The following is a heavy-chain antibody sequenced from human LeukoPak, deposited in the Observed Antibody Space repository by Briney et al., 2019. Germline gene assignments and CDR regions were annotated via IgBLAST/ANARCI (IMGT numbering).Heavy chain of an antibody. D-gene: IGHD4-17*01. CDR1: GFTFSSYS. Sequence: PGGSLRLSCAASGFTFSSYSMNWVRQAPGKGLEWISGISWNSGSIVYADSVKGRFTISRDNAKNSLYLQMNSLRAEDTALYYCAKGAEDYGDYVNYYYYGMDVWGQGTTVTVSS. CDR2: ISWNSGSI. CDR3: AKGAEDYGDYVNYYYYGMDV. J-gene: IGHJ6*02. V-gene: IGHV3-9*01.